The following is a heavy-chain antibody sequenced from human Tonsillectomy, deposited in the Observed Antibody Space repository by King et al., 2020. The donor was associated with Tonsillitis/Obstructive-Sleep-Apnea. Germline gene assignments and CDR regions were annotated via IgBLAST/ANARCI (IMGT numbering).Heavy chain of an antibody. CDR1: GFTFSSAA. J-gene: IGHJ4*02. CDR2: ISGSVGST. D-gene: IGHD3-3*01. V-gene: IGHV3-23*04. CDR3: AKNPNYDFWSGYSDY. Sequence: QLVQSGGGLVQPGGSLRLSCAASGFTFSSAAMSWGRHAPGKGLEWFSAISGSVGSTYYADSVKVRFTISRDNSKNTLYLQMNSPRAENTAVYYCAKNPNYDFWSGYSDYWGQGTLVTVSS.